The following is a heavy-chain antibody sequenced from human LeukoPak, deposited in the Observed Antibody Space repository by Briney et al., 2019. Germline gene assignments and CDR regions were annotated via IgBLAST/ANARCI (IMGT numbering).Heavy chain of an antibody. Sequence: SGGSLRLSCAASGFTFSSYAMSWVRQAPGKGLEWVSAISGSGGSTYYADSVKGRFTISRDNSKNTLYLQMNSLRDEDTAVYYCEKGDRSGSYSYFDYWGQGTLVSVPS. V-gene: IGHV3-23*01. CDR2: ISGSGGST. J-gene: IGHJ4*02. D-gene: IGHD1-26*01. CDR3: EKGDRSGSYSYFDY. CDR1: GFTFSSYA.